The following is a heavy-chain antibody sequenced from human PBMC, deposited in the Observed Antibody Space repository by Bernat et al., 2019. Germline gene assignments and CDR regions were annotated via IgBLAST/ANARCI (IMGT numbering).Heavy chain of an antibody. V-gene: IGHV3-30*18. CDR3: ANEHDDILGVGPADY. Sequence: QVQLVESGGGVVQPGRSLRLSCAASGFTFSGYGMHWVRQAPGKGLEWVSVISYDGSNTYYADSVKGRFTISRDNSKNTLYLQMNSLRAEDTAVYYCANEHDDILGVGPADYWGQGTLVTVSS. CDR2: ISYDGSNT. D-gene: IGHD3-9*01. J-gene: IGHJ4*02. CDR1: GFTFSGYG.